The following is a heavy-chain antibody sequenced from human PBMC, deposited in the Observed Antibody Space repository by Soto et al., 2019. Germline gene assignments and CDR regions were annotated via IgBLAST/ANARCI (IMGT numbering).Heavy chain of an antibody. CDR1: GDSIGSYY. V-gene: IGHV4-59*01. J-gene: IGHJ4*02. CDR3: ARTPTLTPKEGQDY. Sequence: SETLSLTCTVSGDSIGSYYWSWIRQPPGKGLEWIGYIYFSGSTDYKPSLKSRVTISVDSSKNQVSLRLSSVTAADTAVYYCARTPTLTPKEGQDYWGQGTPVTVSS. CDR2: IYFSGST. D-gene: IGHD1-1*01.